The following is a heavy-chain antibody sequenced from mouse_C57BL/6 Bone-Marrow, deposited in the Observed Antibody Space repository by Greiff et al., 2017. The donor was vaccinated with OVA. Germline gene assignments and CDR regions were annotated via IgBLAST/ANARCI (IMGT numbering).Heavy chain of an antibody. J-gene: IGHJ3*01. CDR3: ARKSGPRGWVAY. CDR2: IYPRDGST. V-gene: IGHV1-78*01. CDR1: GSTFTDYT. Sequence: QVQLQQSDAELVKPGASVKLSCKVSGSTFTDYTIHWLKQRPEQGLEWIGYIYPRDGSTKYNEKFKGKATLTADKSSSTAYMQLNSLTSEDSAVYFCARKSGPRGWVAYWGQGTLVTVSA. D-gene: IGHD3-1*01.